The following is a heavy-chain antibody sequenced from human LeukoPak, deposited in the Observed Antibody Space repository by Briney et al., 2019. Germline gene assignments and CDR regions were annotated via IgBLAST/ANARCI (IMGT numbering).Heavy chain of an antibody. J-gene: IGHJ4*02. CDR3: ARGADFWSGYNDY. CDR1: GYSFAGDH. Sequence: ASVKLSCTSSGYSFAGDHMHWVRHAHGQRLESMGWVTPTGGDTKYAQEFQGRAPMPRDTSVSTGYMELSGLRSDDTAVYYCARGADFWSGYNDYWAREPWSASPQ. D-gene: IGHD3-3*01. CDR2: VTPTGGDT. V-gene: IGHV1-2*02.